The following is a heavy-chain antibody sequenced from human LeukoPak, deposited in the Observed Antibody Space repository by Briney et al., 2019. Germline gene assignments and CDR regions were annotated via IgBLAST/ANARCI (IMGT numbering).Heavy chain of an antibody. CDR1: GGSISSYY. Sequence: SETLSLTCTVSGGSISSYYWSWIRQPPGKGLEWIGYIYYSGSTNYNPSLKSRVTISVDTSKNQFSLKLSSVTAADTAVYYCARLCSTITYYYDSSGYYLDYWGQGTLVTVSS. D-gene: IGHD3-22*01. CDR3: ARLCSTITYYYDSSGYYLDY. J-gene: IGHJ4*02. CDR2: IYYSGST. V-gene: IGHV4-59*08.